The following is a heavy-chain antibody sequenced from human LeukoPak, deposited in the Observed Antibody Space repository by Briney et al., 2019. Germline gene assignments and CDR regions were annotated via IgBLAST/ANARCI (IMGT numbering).Heavy chain of an antibody. V-gene: IGHV3-30*04. CDR2: ISFDGTNK. Sequence: GGSLRLSCTASGVTLSNYAMHWVRRPPGRGLEWVAVISFDGTNKYYGDSVEGRFSVSRDNSKNTVYLQMNSLRPHDTAMYYCATDYGDYEPIDYWGQGTLVTVSS. CDR3: ATDYGDYEPIDY. J-gene: IGHJ4*01. CDR1: GVTLSNYA. D-gene: IGHD4-17*01.